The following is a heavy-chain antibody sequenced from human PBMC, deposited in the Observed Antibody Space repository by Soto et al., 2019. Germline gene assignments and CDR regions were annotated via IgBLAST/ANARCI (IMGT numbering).Heavy chain of an antibody. Sequence: QVQLQQSGAGLLKPSETLSLTCDVYGGSFSGYIWTWIRQTPGKGLQWIGQINHSGSANYNPSLKSRVTISVHTSNSQFSLELNSVPAADTAVYYCARGLISGSHYSGGWYYFDSWGQGTQVTVSS. D-gene: IGHD1-26*01. CDR2: INHSGSA. V-gene: IGHV4-34*01. J-gene: IGHJ4*02. CDR3: ARGLISGSHYSGGWYYFDS. CDR1: GGSFSGYI.